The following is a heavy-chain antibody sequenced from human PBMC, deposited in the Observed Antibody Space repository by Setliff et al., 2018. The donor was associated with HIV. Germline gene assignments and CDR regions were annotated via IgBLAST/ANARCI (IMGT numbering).Heavy chain of an antibody. CDR3: ARGSSCSSSSCYLYYYYYYGVDV. D-gene: IGHD2-2*01. CDR2: ITDGGDT. Sequence: TSETLSLTCTVSGGSISSSSYYWTWIRQPPGRGLEWIGEITDGGDTAYNSSLQSRLTISLDTSKKQFALKLHSMTAADTAVYYCARGSSCSSSSCYLYYYYYYGVDVWGPGTAVTVSS. J-gene: IGHJ6*02. V-gene: IGHV4-39*01. CDR1: GGSISSSSYY.